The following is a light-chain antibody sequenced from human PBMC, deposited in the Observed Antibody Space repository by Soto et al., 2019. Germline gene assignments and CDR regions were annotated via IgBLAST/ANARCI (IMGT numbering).Light chain of an antibody. V-gene: IGKV4-1*01. CDR3: QQYYGPPPA. J-gene: IGKJ4*01. CDR2: WAS. CDR1: QSVLYSSNNKNY. Sequence: DIVMTQSPDSLAVSLGERATINCKSSQSVLYSSNNKNYLAWYQQKPGQPPKLLIYWASTRESGVPDRFSGSGSGTDFTLTISSPQAEDVAVYYCQQYYGPPPAFGGGTKVEIK.